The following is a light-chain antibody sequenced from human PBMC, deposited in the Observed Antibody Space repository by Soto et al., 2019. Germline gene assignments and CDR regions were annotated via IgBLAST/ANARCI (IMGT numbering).Light chain of an antibody. J-gene: IGKJ1*01. CDR1: QGLSTW. Sequence: DIKMTHSPSSVSASVGDRVTITFRASQGLSTWLAWYQQKPGKAPKLLIYGANKLQSGVPQRFSGSGSGTEFTLTISSLQTDDFSTYYCQQYHSYWTFGQGTKVDI. CDR3: QQYHSYWT. CDR2: GAN. V-gene: IGKV1D-16*01.